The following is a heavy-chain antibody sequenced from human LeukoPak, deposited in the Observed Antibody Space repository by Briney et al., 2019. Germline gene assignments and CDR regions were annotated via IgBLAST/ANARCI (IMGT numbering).Heavy chain of an antibody. J-gene: IGHJ4*02. D-gene: IGHD3-22*01. CDR2: FYYSGST. CDR3: ARQASYYSDSSGYRGGRPFDY. Sequence: KSSETLSLTCAVYGGSFSGYYWSWIRQPPGKGLEWIGEFYYSGSTNYNPSLKSRVTISVDTSKNQFSLKLRSVSAADTAVYYCARQASYYSDSSGYRGGRPFDYWGQGTLVTVSS. V-gene: IGHV4-59*08. CDR1: GGSFSGYY.